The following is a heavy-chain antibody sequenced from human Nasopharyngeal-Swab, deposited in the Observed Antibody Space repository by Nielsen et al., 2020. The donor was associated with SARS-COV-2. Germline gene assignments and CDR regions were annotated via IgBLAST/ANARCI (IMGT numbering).Heavy chain of an antibody. CDR2: IYYSGST. Sequence: WIRQPPGKGLEWIGSIYYSGSTYYNPSLKSRVTISVDTSKNQFPLKLSSVTAADTAVYYCANTQWLGRDYFDYWGQGTLVTVSS. J-gene: IGHJ4*02. CDR3: ANTQWLGRDYFDY. V-gene: IGHV4-39*01. D-gene: IGHD6-19*01.